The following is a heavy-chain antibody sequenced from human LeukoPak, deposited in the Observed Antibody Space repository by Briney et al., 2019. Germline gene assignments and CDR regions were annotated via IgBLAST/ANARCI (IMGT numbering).Heavy chain of an antibody. J-gene: IGHJ6*03. Sequence: GGSLRLSCAASGFTFSDYNMRWIRQAPGEGLEWVSSISRSGSTKYYADSVKGRFTISRDNAKNSLFLQMNSLRAEDTAVYCARVLRYCSGGNCYSGGLGYMDVWGKGTTVTISS. CDR1: GFTFSDYN. CDR3: ARVLRYCSGGNCYSGGLGYMDV. CDR2: ISRSGSTK. D-gene: IGHD2-15*01. V-gene: IGHV3-11*01.